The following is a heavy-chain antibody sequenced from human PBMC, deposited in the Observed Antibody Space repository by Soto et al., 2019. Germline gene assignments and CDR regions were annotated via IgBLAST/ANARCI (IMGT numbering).Heavy chain of an antibody. Sequence: SETLSLTCAVSGGSISSGGYSWSWIRQPPGKGLEWIGYIYHSGSTYYNPSPKSRVTISVDRSKNQFSLKLSSVTAADTAVYYCARGSGYDFARTYYYYYGMDVWGQGTKVTVSS. CDR2: IYHSGST. J-gene: IGHJ6*02. D-gene: IGHD5-12*01. V-gene: IGHV4-30-2*01. CDR3: ARGSGYDFARTYYYYYGMDV. CDR1: GGSISSGGYS.